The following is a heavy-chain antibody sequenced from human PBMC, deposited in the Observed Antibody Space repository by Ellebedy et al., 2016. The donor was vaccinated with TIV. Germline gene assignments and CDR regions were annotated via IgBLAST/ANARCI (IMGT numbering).Heavy chain of an antibody. CDR3: ARSAYSSPRGGEYYYYGMDV. D-gene: IGHD6-13*01. CDR1: GYTFTSYG. J-gene: IGHJ6*02. Sequence: ASVKVSCXASGYTFTSYGISWVRQAPGQGLEWMGWISAYNGNTNYAQKLQGRVTMTTDTSTNTAYMELSSLRSEDTAVYYCARSAYSSPRGGEYYYYGMDVWGQGTTVTVSS. V-gene: IGHV1-18*04. CDR2: ISAYNGNT.